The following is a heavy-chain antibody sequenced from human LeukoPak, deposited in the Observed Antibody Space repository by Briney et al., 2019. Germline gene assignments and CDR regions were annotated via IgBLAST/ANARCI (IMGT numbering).Heavy chain of an antibody. V-gene: IGHV4-61*02. Sequence: SETLCLTCTVSGDSISSSDNYWSWIRQPAGKGLEWIGRISPSGSTIYNPSLKSRVTLSVDTSKNQFSLKLTSVTAADTAIYYCARGSVRLDYWGQGTLVTVSS. J-gene: IGHJ4*02. D-gene: IGHD4-17*01. CDR3: ARGSVRLDY. CDR1: GDSISSSDNY. CDR2: ISPSGST.